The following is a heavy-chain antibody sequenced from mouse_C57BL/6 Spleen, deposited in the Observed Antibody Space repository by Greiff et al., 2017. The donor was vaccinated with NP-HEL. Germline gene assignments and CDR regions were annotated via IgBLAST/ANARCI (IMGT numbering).Heavy chain of an antibody. V-gene: IGHV1-82*01. J-gene: IGHJ4*01. CDR2: IYPGDGDT. CDR3: ARGGRAMDY. CDR1: GYAFSSSW. Sequence: QVQLQQSGPELVKPGASVKISCKASGYAFSSSWMNWVKQRPGKGLEWIGRIYPGDGDTNYNGKFKGKATLTADKSSSTADKQLSSLTSEDSAVYFWARGGRAMDYWGQGTSVTVSS.